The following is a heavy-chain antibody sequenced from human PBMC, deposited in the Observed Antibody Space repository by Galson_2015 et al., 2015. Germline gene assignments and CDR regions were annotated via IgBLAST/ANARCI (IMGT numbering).Heavy chain of an antibody. CDR1: GFTFSSYG. D-gene: IGHD2-2*01. CDR2: IWDDGSNK. J-gene: IGHJ6*02. CDR3: ARKTDCSSTSCYSDYYGMDV. Sequence: SLRLSCAASGFTFSSYGMHWVRQAPGKGLEWVAFIWDDGSNKYYADSVKGRFTISRDNTKNTLYLQMNSLRAEDTAVYYCARKTDCSSTSCYSDYYGMDVWGQGTTVTVSS. V-gene: IGHV3-33*01.